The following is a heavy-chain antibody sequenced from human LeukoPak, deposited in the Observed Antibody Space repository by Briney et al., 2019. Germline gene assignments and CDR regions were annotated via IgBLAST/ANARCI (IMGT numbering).Heavy chain of an antibody. Sequence: PGGSLRLSCATSGFIFSSYSMNWVRQAPGKGLEWVSYISSSSRTIYYADSAKGRFTISRDNAKNSLYLQMNSLRAEDTAVYYCARGDWLPLPYAFDHWGQGTLVTVSS. CDR1: GFIFSSYS. D-gene: IGHD5-12*01. V-gene: IGHV3-48*01. CDR2: ISSSSRTI. CDR3: ARGDWLPLPYAFDH. J-gene: IGHJ4*02.